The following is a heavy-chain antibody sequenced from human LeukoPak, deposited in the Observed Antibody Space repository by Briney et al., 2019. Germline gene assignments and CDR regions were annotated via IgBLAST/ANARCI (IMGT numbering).Heavy chain of an antibody. D-gene: IGHD3-3*01. V-gene: IGHV4-4*07. Sequence: SETLSLTCTVSGVSISSFYWNWLRQPAGKGLEWIGRLLTGGSTIYNPSLKSRVTISVDKSKNQFSLKLSSVTAADTAVYYCARDEGSGHYDSWGQGTLVTVSS. CDR3: ARDEGSGHYDS. CDR1: GVSISSFY. J-gene: IGHJ4*02. CDR2: LLTGGST.